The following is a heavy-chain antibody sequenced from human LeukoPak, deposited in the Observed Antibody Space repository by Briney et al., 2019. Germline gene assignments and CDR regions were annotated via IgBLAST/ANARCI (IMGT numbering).Heavy chain of an antibody. V-gene: IGHV3-30*18. J-gene: IGHJ4*02. CDR3: AKDHLAGYSYGGYYFDY. Sequence: GRSLRLSCAASGFTFSNYGMHWVRQAPGKGLEWVAVISYDGSNKNYVDSVKGRFTISRDNPKNTLYLQMSSLRGEDTAVYYCAKDHLAGYSYGGYYFDYWGQGTLVTVSS. D-gene: IGHD5-18*01. CDR1: GFTFSNYG. CDR2: ISYDGSNK.